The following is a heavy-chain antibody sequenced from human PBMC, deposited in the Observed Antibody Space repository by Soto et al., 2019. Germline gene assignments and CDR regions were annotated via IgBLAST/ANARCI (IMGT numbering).Heavy chain of an antibody. CDR1: GGSFSGYY. V-gene: IGHV4-34*01. J-gene: IGHJ6*02. Sequence: SETLSLTCAVYGGSFSGYYWSWIRQPPGKGLEWIGEINHSGSTNYNPSLKSRVTISVDTSKNQFSLKLSSVTAADTAVYYCAGGRDGWLRFRVYYYYGMDVWGQGTTVTVSS. CDR2: INHSGST. D-gene: IGHD5-12*01. CDR3: AGGRDGWLRFRVYYYYGMDV.